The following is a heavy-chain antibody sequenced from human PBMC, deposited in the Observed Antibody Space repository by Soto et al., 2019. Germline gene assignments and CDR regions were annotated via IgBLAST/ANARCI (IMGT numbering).Heavy chain of an antibody. CDR3: ARASGYVSGWYHDY. J-gene: IGHJ4*02. D-gene: IGHD6-19*01. Sequence: ASVKVSCKASGGTFSSDAVSWLRQAPGQGLEWMGGLIPILSTTHYAQKFQGRVTITADESTNTAYMELSSLRSDDTAVYYCARASGYVSGWYHDYWGQGTRVTVSS. CDR2: LIPILSTT. CDR1: GGTFSSDA. V-gene: IGHV1-69*13.